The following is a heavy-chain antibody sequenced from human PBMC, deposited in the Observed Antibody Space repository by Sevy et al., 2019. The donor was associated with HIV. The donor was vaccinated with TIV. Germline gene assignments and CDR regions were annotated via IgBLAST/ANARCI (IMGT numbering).Heavy chain of an antibody. V-gene: IGHV4-59*12. Sequence: SETLSLTCTVSGGSISNYYLSWIRQPPGKGLEWIGYIYHSGDTNYNPSLQSRVTISVDTFNNQFFLKLSSVTAADTAVYYCARRVTFYGMDVWGQGTTVTVSS. J-gene: IGHJ6*02. CDR2: IYHSGDT. CDR1: GGSISNYY. D-gene: IGHD4-4*01. CDR3: ARRVTFYGMDV.